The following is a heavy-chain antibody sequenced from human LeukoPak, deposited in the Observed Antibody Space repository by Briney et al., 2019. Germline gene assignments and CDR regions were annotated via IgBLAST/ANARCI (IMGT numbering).Heavy chain of an antibody. J-gene: IGHJ4*02. CDR3: ARCASVATKNYFDY. V-gene: IGHV4-39*02. CDR2: IYYRGRP. CDR1: GGSPSSSRYY. Sequence: SETLPLTCTVSGGSPSSSRYYWGGLRQPPGRGLEWLGNIYYRGRPYYNPSLKSRVTISVDTSQKHISLKLRPVTAPDPAVFCRARCASVATKNYFDYWGQGTLVTVSS. D-gene: IGHD5-24*01.